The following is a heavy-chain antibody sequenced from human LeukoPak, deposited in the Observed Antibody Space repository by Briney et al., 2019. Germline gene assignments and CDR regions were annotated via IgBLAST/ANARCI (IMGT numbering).Heavy chain of an antibody. CDR3: ARDRYYYYGMDV. J-gene: IGHJ6*02. Sequence: SETLCLTCTVSGASISSYYWSLIRQPPGKGLEWIGYIYYSGSTNYNPSLKSRVTISVDTSKNQFSLKLSSVTAAETAVYYCARDRYYYYGMDVWGQGTTVTVSS. V-gene: IGHV4-59*01. CDR2: IYYSGST. CDR1: GASISSYY.